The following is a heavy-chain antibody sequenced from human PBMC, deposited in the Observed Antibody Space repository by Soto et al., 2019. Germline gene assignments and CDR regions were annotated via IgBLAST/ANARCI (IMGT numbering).Heavy chain of an antibody. J-gene: IGHJ6*02. CDR2: FYYTGST. CDR1: GASVSSDSSY. CDR3: ARERIRSGYSHYYGLDV. D-gene: IGHD3-3*01. V-gene: IGHV4-61*01. Sequence: PSETLSLTCSVSGASVSSDSSYWGWFRQPPGKGLEGIGYFYYTGSTNYNPSLKNRVTISVDTSKNQFSLELSSVTAADTAVYYCARERIRSGYSHYYGLDVWGQGTTVTVSS.